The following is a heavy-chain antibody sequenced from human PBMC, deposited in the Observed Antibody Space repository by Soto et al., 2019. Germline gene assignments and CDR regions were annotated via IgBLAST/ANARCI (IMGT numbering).Heavy chain of an antibody. Sequence: ASVKVSCKASGYTFTGYYMHWVRQAPGQGLEWRGWINPNSGGTNYTQKFQGRVTMTRDTSISTAYMELSRLRSDDTAVYYCAREGVVPAAISDYWGQGTLVTVSS. CDR2: INPNSGGT. CDR1: GYTFTGYY. V-gene: IGHV1-2*02. D-gene: IGHD2-2*01. J-gene: IGHJ4*02. CDR3: AREGVVPAAISDY.